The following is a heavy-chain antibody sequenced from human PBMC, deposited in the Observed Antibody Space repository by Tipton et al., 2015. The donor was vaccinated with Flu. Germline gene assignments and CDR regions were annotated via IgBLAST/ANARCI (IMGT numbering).Heavy chain of an antibody. J-gene: IGHJ4*02. Sequence: LRLSCTVSGGSISSYTYYWGWFRQSPGTGLEWIGSIYYSGTTYYNPSLKSRVTMSIDTSKNQFSLKLSSVTAADTAVYYCATEYRGGGNRYYFDYWGQGTLVTVSS. CDR2: IYYSGTT. D-gene: IGHD4-23*01. CDR1: GGSISSYTYY. CDR3: ATEYRGGGNRYYFDY. V-gene: IGHV4-39*07.